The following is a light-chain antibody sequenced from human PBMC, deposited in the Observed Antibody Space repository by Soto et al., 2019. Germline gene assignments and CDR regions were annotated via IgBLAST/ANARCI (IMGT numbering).Light chain of an antibody. Sequence: QSVLTQPPSAPGTPGQRVTISCSGSSSNIGSNTVNWYQQLPGTAPKLLIYSNNQRPSGVPDRFSGSKSGTSASLAISGLQSEDETDYYCEAWDDSLNGPVFGGGTKLTVL. V-gene: IGLV1-44*01. CDR2: SNN. CDR3: EAWDDSLNGPV. CDR1: SSNIGSNT. J-gene: IGLJ3*02.